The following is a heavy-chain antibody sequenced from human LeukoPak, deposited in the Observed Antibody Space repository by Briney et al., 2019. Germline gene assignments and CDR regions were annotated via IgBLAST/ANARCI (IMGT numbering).Heavy chain of an antibody. Sequence: GGSLGLSRAASGFTFNIYCMHWAPHPQGKGREGVSSLSSSSSYIYYADSVKGRFTISRDNAKNSLYLQMNSLRAEDTSVYYCACEPYCYYYYMDVWGKGTTVTVSS. CDR1: GFTFNIYC. J-gene: IGHJ6*03. CDR2: LSSSSSYI. V-gene: IGHV3-21*01. CDR3: ACEPYCYYYYMDV.